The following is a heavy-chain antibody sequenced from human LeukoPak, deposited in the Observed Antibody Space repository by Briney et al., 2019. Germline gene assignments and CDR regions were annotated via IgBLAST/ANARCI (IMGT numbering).Heavy chain of an antibody. V-gene: IGHV3-30*18. J-gene: IGHJ4*02. Sequence: PGRSLRLSCAASGFTFSSYGMHWVRQAPGKGLEWVAVISYDGSNKYYADSVKGRFTISRDNSKNTLYLQMNSLRAEDTAVYYCAKDGDYGDYGDFDYWGQGTLVTVSS. CDR2: ISYDGSNK. CDR3: AKDGDYGDYGDFDY. D-gene: IGHD4-17*01. CDR1: GFTFSSYG.